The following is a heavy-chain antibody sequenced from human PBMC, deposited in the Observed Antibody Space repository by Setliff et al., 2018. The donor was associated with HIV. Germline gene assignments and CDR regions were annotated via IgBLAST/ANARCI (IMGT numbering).Heavy chain of an antibody. V-gene: IGHV4-39*01. CDR1: GGSISSSSYY. D-gene: IGHD3-10*01. J-gene: IGHJ4*02. CDR3: ARHKGFGEFYFDY. Sequence: SETLSLTCTVPGGSISSSSYYWGWIRQPPGKGLEWIGSIYYSGSTYYNPSLKSRVTISVDTSKNQFSLKLSSVTAADTAVYYCARHKGFGEFYFDYWGQGTLVTVSS. CDR2: IYYSGST.